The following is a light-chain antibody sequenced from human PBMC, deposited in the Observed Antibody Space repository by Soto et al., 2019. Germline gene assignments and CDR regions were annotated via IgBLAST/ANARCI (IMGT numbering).Light chain of an antibody. CDR3: QHFGNSPIT. V-gene: IGKV3-20*01. CDR2: GAS. Sequence: EIVLTQSPGTLSLSPGEGATLSCRASQSVSSSYIAWYQQRPGQTPSLLIYGASTRATGIPDRFSGSGSGTDFTLTISSLEPEDFAVYYCQHFGNSPITFGQGTRLEIK. J-gene: IGKJ5*01. CDR1: QSVSSSY.